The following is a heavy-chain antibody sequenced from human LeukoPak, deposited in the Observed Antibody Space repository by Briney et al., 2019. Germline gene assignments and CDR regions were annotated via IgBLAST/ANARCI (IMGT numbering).Heavy chain of an antibody. CDR1: GFTVSSND. CDR3: ARDRWGYSYGGS. CDR2: IKEDGSEK. J-gene: IGHJ4*02. Sequence: GGSLRLSCAASGFTVSSNDMSWVRQAPGKGLEWVANIKEDGSEKFHVGSVRGRFTISRDNAKNSLYLQMNSLRAEDTAVYYCARDRWGYSYGGSRGQGTLVTVSS. V-gene: IGHV3-7*01. D-gene: IGHD5-18*01.